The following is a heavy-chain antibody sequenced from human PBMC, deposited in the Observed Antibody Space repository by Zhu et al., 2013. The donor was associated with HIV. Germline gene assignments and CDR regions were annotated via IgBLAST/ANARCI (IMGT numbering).Heavy chain of an antibody. J-gene: IGHJ3*02. CDR3: ARVSTTVRSFDI. Sequence: QVQLVQSGAEVKKPGASVNVSCKASGYTFTGYAINWVRQAPGQGLEWMAEIIPIFGTTKYTQKFQGRVTITAAESTSTAYMELRGLGSEDTAVYYCARVSTTVRSFDIWGQGTMVTVSS. D-gene: IGHD4-17*01. V-gene: IGHV1-69*01. CDR1: GYTFTGYA. CDR2: IIPIFGTT.